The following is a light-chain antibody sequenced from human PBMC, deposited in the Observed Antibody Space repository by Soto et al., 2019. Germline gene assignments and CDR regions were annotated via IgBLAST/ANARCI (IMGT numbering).Light chain of an antibody. J-gene: IGKJ5*01. Sequence: RRTQYTYSFSASTGDRVTITCRASQGISSYLAWYQQKPGKAPKLLIYAASTLQSGVPSRFSGSGSGTEFTLTISSLQPEDFATYYCQQLNSYPIPFGQG. V-gene: IGKV1-8*01. CDR3: QQLNSYPIP. CDR2: AAS. CDR1: QGISSY.